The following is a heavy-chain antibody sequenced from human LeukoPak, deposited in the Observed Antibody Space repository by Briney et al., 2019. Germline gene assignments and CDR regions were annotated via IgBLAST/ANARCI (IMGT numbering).Heavy chain of an antibody. D-gene: IGHD1-1*01. J-gene: IGHJ3*02. Sequence: ASVKVSCKASGYTFTAYVIHWARQAPGQRLEWMGWINAGNGNTKYSQKFQGRVTITRDTSASTAYMELSSLRFEDTAVYYCARPVEQQLDTDALDIWGQGTVVTVSS. CDR3: ARPVEQQLDTDALDI. CDR2: INAGNGNT. CDR1: GYTFTAYV. V-gene: IGHV1-3*01.